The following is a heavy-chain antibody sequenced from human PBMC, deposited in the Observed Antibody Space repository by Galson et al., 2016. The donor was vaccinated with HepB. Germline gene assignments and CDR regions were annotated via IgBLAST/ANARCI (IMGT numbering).Heavy chain of an antibody. CDR2: IYRGGNT. Sequence: SLRLSCAKSGVTVSSEYMTWVRQAPGKRLEWISLIYRGGNTYYADSVRGRFTASRDDSKNTLYLQMNYLRADDTAVYFCATVGGNTYGLGTGGFDIWGQGTMVTVSS. CDR3: ATVGGNTYGLGTGGFDI. J-gene: IGHJ3*02. V-gene: IGHV3-53*01. CDR1: GVTVSSEY. D-gene: IGHD5-18*01.